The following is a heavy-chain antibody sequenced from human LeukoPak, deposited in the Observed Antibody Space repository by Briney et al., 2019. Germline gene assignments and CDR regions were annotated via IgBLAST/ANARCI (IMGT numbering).Heavy chain of an antibody. CDR3: ARSPRIMVRGVIIDSGVLQFDY. Sequence: PSQTLSLTCTVSGGSISSGSYYWSWIRQPAGKGLEWIGRIYTSGSTNYNPSLKSRVTISVDTSKNQFSLKLSSVTAADTAVYYCARSPRIMVRGVIIDSGVLQFDYWGQGTLVTVSS. CDR1: GGSISSGSYY. V-gene: IGHV4-61*02. J-gene: IGHJ4*02. D-gene: IGHD3-10*01. CDR2: IYTSGST.